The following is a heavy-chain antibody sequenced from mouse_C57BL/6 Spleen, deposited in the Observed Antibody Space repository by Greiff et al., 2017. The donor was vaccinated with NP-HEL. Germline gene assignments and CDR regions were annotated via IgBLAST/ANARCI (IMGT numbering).Heavy chain of an antibody. J-gene: IGHJ1*03. CDR3: ARDELWYFDV. V-gene: IGHV7-1*01. CDR2: SRNKANDYTT. CDR1: GFTFSDFY. Sequence: EVKVVESGGGLVQSGRSLRLSCATSGFTFSDFYMEWVRQAPGKGLEWIAASRNKANDYTTEYSASVKGRFIVSRDTSQSILYLQMNALRAEDTAIDYCARDELWYFDVWGTGTTVTVSS.